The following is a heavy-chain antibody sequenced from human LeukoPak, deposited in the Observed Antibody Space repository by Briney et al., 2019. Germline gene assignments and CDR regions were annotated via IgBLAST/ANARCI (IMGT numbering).Heavy chain of an antibody. CDR1: GFTLSSYS. D-gene: IGHD3-16*02. J-gene: IGHJ4*02. V-gene: IGHV3-48*01. CDR2: ISSSSSTI. CDR3: ARADRKITFGGVIVPDY. Sequence: GGSLRLSCAASGFTLSSYSMNWVRQAPGKGLEWVSYISSSSSTICYADSVKGRFTISRDNAKNSLYLQMNSLRAEDTAVYYCARADRKITFGGVIVPDYWGQGTLVTVSS.